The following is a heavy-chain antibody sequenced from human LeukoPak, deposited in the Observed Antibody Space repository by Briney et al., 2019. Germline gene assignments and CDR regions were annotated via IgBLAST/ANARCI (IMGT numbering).Heavy chain of an antibody. CDR2: SIPIFSTA. CDR3: ARRSTRGDFDY. CDR1: GGTFSSYT. Sequence: SVKVSCKACGGTFSSYTISWVRQAPGQGLEWMGGSIPIFSTANYAQKFQGRVTMTTDESTSTAYMELSSLRSEDTATYYCARRSTRGDFDYWGQATLVTVSS. D-gene: IGHD3-10*01. V-gene: IGHV1-69*05. J-gene: IGHJ4*02.